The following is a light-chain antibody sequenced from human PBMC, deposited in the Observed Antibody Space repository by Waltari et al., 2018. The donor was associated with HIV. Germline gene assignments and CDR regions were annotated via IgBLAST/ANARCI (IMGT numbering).Light chain of an antibody. Sequence: QSALTQPASVSGSPGQSHTISCPGPSRDVGRSHRVSLYQQHPGKAPKLMIYEVSNRPSGVSNRFSGSKSGNTASLTISGLQAEDEADYYCSSYTRSSTHVVFGGGTKLTVL. CDR1: SRDVGRSHR. V-gene: IGLV2-14*01. CDR2: EVS. CDR3: SSYTRSSTHVV. J-gene: IGLJ2*01.